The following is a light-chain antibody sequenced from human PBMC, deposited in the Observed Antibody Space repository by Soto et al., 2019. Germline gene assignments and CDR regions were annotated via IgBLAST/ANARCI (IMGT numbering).Light chain of an antibody. V-gene: IGKV3-11*01. CDR1: QSVSSY. Sequence: EIVLAQSPATLSFSPGEIATLSCRASQSVSSYLAWYQQKPGQAPRLLIYDASNRATGIPARFSGSGSGTDFTLTISSLEPEDFAVYYCQQSSNWRGINFGQGTRLEIK. J-gene: IGKJ5*01. CDR3: QQSSNWRGIN. CDR2: DAS.